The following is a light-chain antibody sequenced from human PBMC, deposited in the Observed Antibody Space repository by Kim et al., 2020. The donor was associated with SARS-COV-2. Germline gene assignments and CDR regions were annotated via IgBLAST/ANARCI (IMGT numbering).Light chain of an antibody. Sequence: ASVGDRVTITCRASQDIRNDLGWYQQNPGRAPKRLIYGASSLQSGVPSRFSGSGSGTEFTLTINSLQPEDFAIYYCQQYSSSPPTFGQGTKVEIK. CDR3: QQYSSSPPT. CDR2: GAS. V-gene: IGKV1-17*01. CDR1: QDIRND. J-gene: IGKJ1*01.